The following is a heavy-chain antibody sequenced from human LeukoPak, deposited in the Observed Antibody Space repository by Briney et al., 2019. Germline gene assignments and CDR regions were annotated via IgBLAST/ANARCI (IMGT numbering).Heavy chain of an antibody. D-gene: IGHD4-11*01. J-gene: IGHJ5*02. CDR1: GGSISSYY. Sequence: SETLSLTCTVSGGSISSYYWSWIRQPPGKGLEWIGYIYYSGSTNYNPSLKSRVTISVDTSKNQFSLKLSSVTAADTAVYYCARSRDYSNLDHWGQGTLVTVSS. CDR2: IYYSGST. V-gene: IGHV4-59*01. CDR3: ARSRDYSNLDH.